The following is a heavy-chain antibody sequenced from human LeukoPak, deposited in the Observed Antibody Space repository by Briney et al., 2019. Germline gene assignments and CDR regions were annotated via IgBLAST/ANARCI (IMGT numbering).Heavy chain of an antibody. CDR3: AKDLYCSSNSCYLFDY. Sequence: GASLRLSCAASGFTFSSYAMSWVRQAPGKGLEWVSAISGSGVSTYYADSVKGRFTISRDYSKNTLYLRMDSLRAEDTAVYYCAKDLYCSSNSCYLFDYWGQGTLVTVSS. J-gene: IGHJ4*02. CDR1: GFTFSSYA. V-gene: IGHV3-23*01. D-gene: IGHD2-2*01. CDR2: ISGSGVST.